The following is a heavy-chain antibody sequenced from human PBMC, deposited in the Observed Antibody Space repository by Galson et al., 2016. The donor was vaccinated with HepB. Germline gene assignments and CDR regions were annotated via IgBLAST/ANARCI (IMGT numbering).Heavy chain of an antibody. CDR1: GAFISSGGYS. D-gene: IGHD6-25*01. CDR3: ARGKSALDP. CDR2: IYHSGSA. Sequence: TLSLTCAVSGAFISSGGYSWNWIRQPPGKGLEWVGYIYHSGSAFYNPSLNSRVTISVDRSKNQFSLRLTSVTAADTAVYYCARGKSALDPWGQGTLVTGSS. J-gene: IGHJ5*02. V-gene: IGHV4-30-2*01.